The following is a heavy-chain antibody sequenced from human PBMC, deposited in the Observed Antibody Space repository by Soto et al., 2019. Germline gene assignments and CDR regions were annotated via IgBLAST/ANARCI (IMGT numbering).Heavy chain of an antibody. D-gene: IGHD1-26*01. J-gene: IGHJ6*02. Sequence: PSETLSLTCTVSGGSIRSSSYYWDWIRQPPGKGLEWIGHIYYTGSTYYIPSLKSRVTISIDTSKNQFSLNLSSVTATDTAVYYCGRRPKSGSFHYYGVDVGGQGTTVTVSS. CDR2: IYYTGST. V-gene: IGHV4-39*01. CDR1: GGSIRSSSYY. CDR3: GRRPKSGSFHYYGVDV.